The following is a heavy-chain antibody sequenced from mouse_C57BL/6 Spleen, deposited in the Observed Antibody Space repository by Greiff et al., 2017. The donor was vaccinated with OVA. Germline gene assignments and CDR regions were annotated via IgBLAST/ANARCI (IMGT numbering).Heavy chain of an antibody. CDR3: ASWVGSFDY. CDR2: INPSTGGT. Sequence: VQLQQSGPELVKPGASVKISCKASGYSFTGYYMNWVKQSPEKSLEGIGEINPSTGGTTYNQKFKAKATLTVDKSSSTAYMQLKSLTSEDSADYYCASWVGSFDYWGQGTTLTVSS. D-gene: IGHD4-1*01. V-gene: IGHV1-42*01. CDR1: GYSFTGYY. J-gene: IGHJ2*01.